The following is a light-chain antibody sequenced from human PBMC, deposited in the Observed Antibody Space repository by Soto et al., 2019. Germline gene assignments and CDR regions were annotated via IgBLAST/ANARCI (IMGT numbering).Light chain of an antibody. CDR2: DSS. V-gene: IGKV1-39*01. J-gene: IGKJ1*01. CDR1: QDISNC. Sequence: DMQMTQSPNSLAVGVGRRVTNTCQASQDISNCLNWYQQKPGEAPTLLVYDSSTLQSGVPSRFSGSGFGAAFTLTVSSLQPAGFATYSSQQSYSNPTWTFGQGTKVDIK. CDR3: QQSYSNPTWT.